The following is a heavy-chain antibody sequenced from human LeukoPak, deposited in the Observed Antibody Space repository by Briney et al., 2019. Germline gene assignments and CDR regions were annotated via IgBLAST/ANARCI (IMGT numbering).Heavy chain of an antibody. Sequence: KTSETLSLTCAVYGGSFSGYYWSWIRQPPGKGLEWIGEINHSGSTNYNPSLKSRVTISVDTSKNQFSLKLSSVTAADTAVYYCASLRGSSGYRYYYYYYYMDVWGKGTTVTISS. D-gene: IGHD3-22*01. V-gene: IGHV4-34*01. CDR1: GGSFSGYY. J-gene: IGHJ6*03. CDR2: INHSGST. CDR3: ASLRGSSGYRYYYYYYYMDV.